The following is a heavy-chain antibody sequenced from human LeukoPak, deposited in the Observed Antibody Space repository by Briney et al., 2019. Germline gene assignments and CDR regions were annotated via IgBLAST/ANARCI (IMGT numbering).Heavy chain of an antibody. Sequence: SETLSLTCTVSGGSISSGSYYWDWIRQPPGKGLEWIGSIYYRGSTYHNPALKSRVTISVDTSQNQFSLKLSSVTAADTAVYYCARQGYYGSGYIDYWGRGTLVTVSS. V-gene: IGHV4-39*01. CDR3: ARQGYYGSGYIDY. J-gene: IGHJ4*02. CDR1: GGSISSGSYY. D-gene: IGHD3-10*01. CDR2: IYYRGST.